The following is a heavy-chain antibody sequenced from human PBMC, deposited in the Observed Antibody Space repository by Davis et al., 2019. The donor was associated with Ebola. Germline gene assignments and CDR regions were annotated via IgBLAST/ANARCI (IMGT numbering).Heavy chain of an antibody. CDR1: GFTFSTYT. CDR3: ARAWELRFDY. V-gene: IGHV3-21*01. J-gene: IGHJ4*02. Sequence: GESLKISCAASGFTFSTYTMTWVRQAPGKGLEWVSSISISSAFIYYADSVKGRFTVSRDNAKNSLSLQMNSLRAEDTAVYYCARAWELRFDYWGQGTLVTVSS. CDR2: ISISSAFI. D-gene: IGHD1-26*01.